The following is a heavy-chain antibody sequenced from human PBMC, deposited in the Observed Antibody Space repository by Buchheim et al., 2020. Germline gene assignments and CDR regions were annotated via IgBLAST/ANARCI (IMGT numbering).Heavy chain of an antibody. CDR1: GFTFNDYS. D-gene: IGHD3-10*01. J-gene: IGHJ1*01. CDR3: VRGILQWVYFQY. Sequence: EVHLIDSGGGLVQPGGSLRLSCVASGFTFNDYSMIWVRQAPGKGLEWVASINEDGSEESYVDSVKGRFTVSRDNAKNSFFLQMNSLRVEETALYYCVRGILQWVYFQYWGQGTL. V-gene: IGHV3-7*01. CDR2: INEDGSEE.